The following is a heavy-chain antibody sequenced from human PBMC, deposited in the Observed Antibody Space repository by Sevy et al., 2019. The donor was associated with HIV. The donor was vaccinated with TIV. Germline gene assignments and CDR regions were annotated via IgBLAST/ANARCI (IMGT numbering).Heavy chain of an antibody. V-gene: IGHV3-74*01. CDR2: INCDGGST. CDR1: GFPLRWLR. CDR3: ARVGGY. Sequence: GSPGPPRAGSGFPLRWLRMDLVPPAPGKGLGWVSRINCDGGSTSYADSVKGRFTISRDNAKNTLYLQMNSLRAEDTAVYYCARVGGYWGQGTLVTVSS. J-gene: IGHJ4*02. D-gene: IGHD3-10*01.